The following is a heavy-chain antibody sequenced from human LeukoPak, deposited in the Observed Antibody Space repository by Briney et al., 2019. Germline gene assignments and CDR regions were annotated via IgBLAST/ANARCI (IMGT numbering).Heavy chain of an antibody. Sequence: GGPLRLSYAASGFIFSSHAMAWVRQAPGKGLEWVSLITGNGGSTYYADSVKGRFTISRDNSKNTLFLQMNSLRAEDTAVYYCKGAWSWGQGTLVTVSS. J-gene: IGHJ4*02. V-gene: IGHV3-23*01. CDR3: KGAWS. CDR2: ITGNGGST. D-gene: IGHD3-3*01. CDR1: GFIFSSHA.